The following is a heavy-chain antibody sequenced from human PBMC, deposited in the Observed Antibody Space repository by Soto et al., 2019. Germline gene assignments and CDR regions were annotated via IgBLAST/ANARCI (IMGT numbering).Heavy chain of an antibody. Sequence: SETLSLTCTVSGGSVSSGSYYWSWIRQPPGKGLEWIGYIYYSGSTNYNPSLKSRVTISVDTSKNQFSLKLSSVTAADTAVYYCARGQYDFFNWFDPWGQGTLVTVSS. V-gene: IGHV4-61*01. D-gene: IGHD3-3*01. CDR2: IYYSGST. CDR3: ARGQYDFFNWFDP. J-gene: IGHJ5*02. CDR1: GGSVSSGSYY.